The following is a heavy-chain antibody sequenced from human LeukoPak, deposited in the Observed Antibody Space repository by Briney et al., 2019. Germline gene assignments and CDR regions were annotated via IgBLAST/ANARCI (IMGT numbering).Heavy chain of an antibody. CDR1: GYTFTGNY. V-gene: IGHV1-2*02. CDR2: INPNSGGT. CDR3: ARTPFDTAMIDY. Sequence: ASVTVSCKASGYTFTGNYMHWVRQAPGQGLEWMGWINPNSGGTNYAQNFQGRVPMTRDTFISTAYREPSRQRSDDPAEYCCARTPFDTAMIDYWGQGTLVTVSS. D-gene: IGHD5-18*01. J-gene: IGHJ4*02.